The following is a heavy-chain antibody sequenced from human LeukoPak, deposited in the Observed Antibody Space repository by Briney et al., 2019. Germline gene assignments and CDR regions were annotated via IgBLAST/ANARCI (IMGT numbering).Heavy chain of an antibody. J-gene: IGHJ5*02. V-gene: IGHV4-39*07. CDR1: GGSISSSSYY. CDR2: IYYSGST. D-gene: IGHD3-3*01. Sequence: PSETLSLTCTVSGGSISSSSYYWGWIRQPPGKGLEWIGSIYYSGSTYYNPSLKSRVTISVDTSKNQFSLKLSPVTAADTAVYYCARDFRARITIFGVVPSWFDPWGQGTLVTVSS. CDR3: ARDFRARITIFGVVPSWFDP.